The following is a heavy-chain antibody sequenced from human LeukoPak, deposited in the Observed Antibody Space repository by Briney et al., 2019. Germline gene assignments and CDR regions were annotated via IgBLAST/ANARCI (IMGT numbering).Heavy chain of an antibody. CDR3: AKVGKGNLVEAFDN. V-gene: IGHV3-7*01. CDR2: IKQDGSEK. D-gene: IGHD1-14*01. Sequence: GGSLRLSCSASEFTFSNFWMSWVRQAPGKGPEWVANIKQDGSEKYYVDSVKGRFTISRDNAETSLHLQMNSLRAEDTAVYYCAKVGKGNLVEAFDNWGQGTVVTVFS. CDR1: EFTFSNFW. J-gene: IGHJ3*02.